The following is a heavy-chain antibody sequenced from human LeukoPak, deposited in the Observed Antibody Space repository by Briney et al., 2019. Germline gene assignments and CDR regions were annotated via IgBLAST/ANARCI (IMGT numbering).Heavy chain of an antibody. Sequence: KPSETLSLTCAVYGGSFSTYYWSWVRQPPGKGLEWVGEINHSGSTNYNPSLKSRVTISANTSKKQFSLKLTSVTAADTAVYYCATRGDWGQGTLVTVSS. CDR2: INHSGST. CDR1: GGSFSTYY. J-gene: IGHJ4*02. V-gene: IGHV4-34*01. CDR3: ATRGD.